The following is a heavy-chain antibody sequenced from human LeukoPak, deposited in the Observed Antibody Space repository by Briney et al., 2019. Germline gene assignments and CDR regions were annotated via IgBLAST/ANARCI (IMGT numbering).Heavy chain of an antibody. Sequence: GGSLRLSCAASGFTFSDYYMSWIRQAPGKGLECVSYISSGGSTTYYTDSVKGRFTISRDNGKNALYLQMNSLRAEDTAVYYCAREIAADRGFDSWGQGTLVTVSS. J-gene: IGHJ4*02. CDR3: AREIAADRGFDS. V-gene: IGHV3-11*01. D-gene: IGHD6-6*01. CDR1: GFTFSDYY. CDR2: ISSGGSTT.